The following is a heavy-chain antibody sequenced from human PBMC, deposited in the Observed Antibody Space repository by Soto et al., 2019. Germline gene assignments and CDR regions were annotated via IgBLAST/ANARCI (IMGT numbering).Heavy chain of an antibody. CDR1: GFTFSSYA. CDR2: ISGSGGST. CDR3: AKDVVVVPAAHFDY. Sequence: GGSLRLSCAASGFTFSSYAMSWVRQAAGKGLEWVSAISGSGGSTYYADSVKGRFTISRDNSKNTLYLQMNSLRAEDTAVYYCAKDVVVVPAAHFDYWGQGTLVTAPQ. D-gene: IGHD2-2*01. J-gene: IGHJ4*02. V-gene: IGHV3-23*01.